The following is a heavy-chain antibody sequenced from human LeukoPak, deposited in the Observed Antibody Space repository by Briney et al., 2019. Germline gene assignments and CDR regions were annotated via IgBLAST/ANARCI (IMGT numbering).Heavy chain of an antibody. Sequence: SETLSLTCTVSGGSISSYYWSWIRQPPGKGLEWIGEINHSGSTNYNPSLKSRVTISVDTSKNQFSLKLSSVTAADTAVYYCAGHHPRNTVDFWGQGTLVTVSS. CDR2: INHSGST. CDR1: GGSISSYY. J-gene: IGHJ4*02. V-gene: IGHV4-34*01. CDR3: AGHHPRNTVDF. D-gene: IGHD2/OR15-2a*01.